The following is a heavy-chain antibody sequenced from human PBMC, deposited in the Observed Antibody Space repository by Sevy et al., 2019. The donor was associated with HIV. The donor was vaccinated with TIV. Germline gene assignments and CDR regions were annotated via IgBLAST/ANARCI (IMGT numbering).Heavy chain of an antibody. CDR3: ARPVDYYDSRPSRAAGFDP. D-gene: IGHD3-22*01. CDR1: GFTFSRYC. CDR2: INQDGSEK. V-gene: IGHV3-7*01. Sequence: GGSLRLSCAASGFTFSRYCMSWVRQAPGKGLEWVANINQDGSEKYYVDSVKGRFTISRDNAKNSRYRERNSLRAEDTAVYYCARPVDYYDSRPSRAAGFDPWGQGTLVTVSS. J-gene: IGHJ5*02.